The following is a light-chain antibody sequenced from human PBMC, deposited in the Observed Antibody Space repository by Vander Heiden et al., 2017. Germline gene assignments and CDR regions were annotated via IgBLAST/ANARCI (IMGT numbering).Light chain of an antibody. CDR3: QQSYSVPWT. V-gene: IGKV1-39*01. CDR1: QPINSY. J-gene: IGKJ1*01. CDR2: ATS. Sequence: DIQMTESPSSLSASVGDRGTITCRASQPINSYLNWYQEKPGKAPNLLIYATSNLQSGVPSRFSGSGSGPDFTLTIRSVQPEDFATYFCQQSYSVPWTFGQGTKVEIK.